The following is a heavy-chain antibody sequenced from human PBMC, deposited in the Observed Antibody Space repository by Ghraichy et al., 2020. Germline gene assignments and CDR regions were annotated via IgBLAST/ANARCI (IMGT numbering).Heavy chain of an antibody. Sequence: SLRLSCAASGFTFDDYAMHWVRQAPGKGLEWVSGISWNSGSIGYADSVKGRFTISRDNAKNSLYLQMNSLRAEDTALYYCAKDIDEWPLGAFDIWGQGTMVTVSS. J-gene: IGHJ3*02. CDR3: AKDIDEWPLGAFDI. CDR2: ISWNSGSI. CDR1: GFTFDDYA. D-gene: IGHD3-3*01. V-gene: IGHV3-9*01.